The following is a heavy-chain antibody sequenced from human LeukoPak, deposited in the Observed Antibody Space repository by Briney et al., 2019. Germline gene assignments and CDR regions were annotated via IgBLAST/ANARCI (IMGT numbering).Heavy chain of an antibody. V-gene: IGHV3-23*01. CDR2: ISGSGGST. Sequence: GGSLRLSCAASGFTFSSYAMSGVRQAPGKGLEWVSAISGSGGSTYYAHSVKGRFTISRDNSKNTLYLQMNSLRAEDTAVYYCAKVTPTMVRGVITSHDYWGQGTLVTVSS. J-gene: IGHJ4*02. CDR1: GFTFSSYA. D-gene: IGHD3-10*01. CDR3: AKVTPTMVRGVITSHDY.